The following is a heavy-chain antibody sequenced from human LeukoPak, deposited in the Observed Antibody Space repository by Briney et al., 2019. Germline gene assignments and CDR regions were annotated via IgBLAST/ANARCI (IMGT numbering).Heavy chain of an antibody. CDR1: GFTFSSYA. D-gene: IGHD2-2*01. CDR2: ISGSGGST. V-gene: IGHV3-23*01. Sequence: GGSLRLSCAASGFTFSSYAMSWVRQAPGKGLEWVSAISGSGGSTYYADSVKGRFTIPRDNSKNTLYLQMNSLRAEDTAVYYCAKDVVVVPAATRGGTHFDYWGQGTLVTVSS. J-gene: IGHJ4*02. CDR3: AKDVVVVPAATRGGTHFDY.